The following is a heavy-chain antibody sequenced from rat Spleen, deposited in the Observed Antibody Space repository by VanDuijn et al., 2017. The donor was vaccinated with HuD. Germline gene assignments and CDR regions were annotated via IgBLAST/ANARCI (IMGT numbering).Heavy chain of an antibody. CDR1: GFTFSNYG. Sequence: EVQLVESGGGLVQPGRSLKLSCAASGFTFSNYGMHWIRQAPTKGLEWVTSISPTGATTNYRDSVKGRFTISRDNAKNTLYLQMDSLRSDDSATYYCATDGYFDGIYYSVYVMDAWGQGASVTVSS. V-gene: IGHV5-19*01. CDR3: ATDGYFDGIYYSVYVMDA. D-gene: IGHD1-12*02. J-gene: IGHJ4*01. CDR2: ISPTGATT.